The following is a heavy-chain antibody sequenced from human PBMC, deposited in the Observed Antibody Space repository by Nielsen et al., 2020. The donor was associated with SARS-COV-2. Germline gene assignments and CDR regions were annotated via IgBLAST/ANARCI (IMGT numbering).Heavy chain of an antibody. CDR2: INTNTGNP. J-gene: IGHJ4*02. CDR3: AREYSSSWGLGWYFDY. D-gene: IGHD6-13*01. Sequence: ASVKVSCKASGYTFTSYAMNWVRQAPGQGLEWMGWINTNTGNPTYAQGFTGRFVFSLDTSVSTAYLQISSLKAEDTAVYYCAREYSSSWGLGWYFDYWGQGTLVTVSS. CDR1: GYTFTSYA. V-gene: IGHV7-4-1*02.